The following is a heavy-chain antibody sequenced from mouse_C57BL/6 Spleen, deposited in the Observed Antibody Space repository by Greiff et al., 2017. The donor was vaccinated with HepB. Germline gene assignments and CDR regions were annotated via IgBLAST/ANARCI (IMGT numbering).Heavy chain of an antibody. CDR1: GFTFSDYG. J-gene: IGHJ1*03. D-gene: IGHD4-1*01. CDR2: ISSGSSTI. V-gene: IGHV5-17*01. CDR3: ARSTGKHWYFDV. Sequence: EVHLVESGGGLVKPGGSLKLSCAASGFTFSDYGMHWVRQAPEKGLEWVAYISSGSSTIYYADTVKGRFTISRDNAKNTLFLQMTSLRSEDTAMYYCARSTGKHWYFDVWGTGTTVTVSS.